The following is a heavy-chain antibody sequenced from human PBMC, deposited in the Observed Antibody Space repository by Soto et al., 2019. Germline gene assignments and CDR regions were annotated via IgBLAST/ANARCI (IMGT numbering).Heavy chain of an antibody. Sequence: GGSLRLSCAASGFTFSSYAMSWVRQAPGKGLEWVGRIKSKTDGGTTDYAAPVKGRFTISRDDSKNTLYLQMNSLKTEDTAVYYCTTSYYYDSSGYYWGPDAFDIWGQGTMVTVSS. J-gene: IGHJ3*02. CDR2: IKSKTDGGTT. V-gene: IGHV3-15*01. CDR1: GFTFSSYA. CDR3: TTSYYYDSSGYYWGPDAFDI. D-gene: IGHD3-22*01.